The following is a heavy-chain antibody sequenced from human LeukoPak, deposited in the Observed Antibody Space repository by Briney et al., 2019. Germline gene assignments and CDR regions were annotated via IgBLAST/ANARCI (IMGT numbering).Heavy chain of an antibody. CDR1: GGSISSSSYY. CDR3: ARLNKGFRDRIWSGIAARQADAFDI. D-gene: IGHD6-6*01. V-gene: IGHV4-39*01. CDR2: IYYSGST. Sequence: SETLSLTCTVSGGSISSSSYYWGWIRQPPGKGLEWIGSIYYSGSTYYNPSLKSRVTISVDTSKNQFSLKLSSVTAADTAVYYCARLNKGFRDRIWSGIAARQADAFDIWGQGTMVTVSS. J-gene: IGHJ3*02.